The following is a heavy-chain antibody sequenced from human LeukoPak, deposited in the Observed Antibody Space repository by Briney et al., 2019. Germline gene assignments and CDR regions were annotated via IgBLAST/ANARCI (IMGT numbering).Heavy chain of an antibody. V-gene: IGHV4-39*07. CDR2: IYYSGST. J-gene: IGHJ4*02. D-gene: IGHD3-10*01. CDR3: ARDGGDY. CDR1: GGSISSSSYY. Sequence: SETLSLTCTVSGGSISSSSYYWGWIRQPPGKGLEWIGSIYYSGSTYYNPSLKSRVTISVDTSKNQFSLKLSSVTAADTAVYYCARDGGDYWGQGTLVTVSS.